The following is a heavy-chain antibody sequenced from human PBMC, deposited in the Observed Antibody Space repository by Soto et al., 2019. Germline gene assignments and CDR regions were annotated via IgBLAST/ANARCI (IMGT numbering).Heavy chain of an antibody. Sequence: EVQLLESGGGLVQPGGSLSLCCAASGFTVSSYAIGWVGGAPGRGLEWISLIRGSGDATFHADSVEGRLTTSRDISKNTLYLQMNSLRAEDSAVYYCAKDRGDNAGYPAFDIWGQGTLVTVSS. V-gene: IGHV3-23*01. J-gene: IGHJ3*02. CDR3: AKDRGDNAGYPAFDI. CDR2: IRGSGDAT. D-gene: IGHD3-9*01. CDR1: GFTVSSYA.